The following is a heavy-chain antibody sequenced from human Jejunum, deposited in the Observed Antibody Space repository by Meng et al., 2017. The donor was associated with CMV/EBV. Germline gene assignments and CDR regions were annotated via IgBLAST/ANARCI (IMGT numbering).Heavy chain of an antibody. D-gene: IGHD2-15*01. CDR1: SISSSYW. Sequence: SISSSYWWNWVRQAPGKGLEWIGEIYHTGSTNYNPSLKGRVTISIDKSKNQFALKLSSVTAADTAVYYCTSRILGYCSGGSCYWLDPWGQGSLVTVSS. J-gene: IGHJ5*02. V-gene: IGHV4-4*02. CDR3: TSRILGYCSGGSCYWLDP. CDR2: IYHTGST.